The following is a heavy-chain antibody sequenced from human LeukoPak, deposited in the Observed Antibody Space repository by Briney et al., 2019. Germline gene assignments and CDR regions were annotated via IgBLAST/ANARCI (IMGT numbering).Heavy chain of an antibody. Sequence: PGGSLRLSCAASGFTFSDYYMNWVRQAPGKGLEWVAFIRYDGSNKYYADSVKGRFTISRDNSKNTLYLQMNSLSPEDTAVYYCARGDFTVSPFDYWGQGTLVTVSS. CDR2: IRYDGSNK. D-gene: IGHD3-9*01. V-gene: IGHV3-30*02. CDR3: ARGDFTVSPFDY. J-gene: IGHJ4*02. CDR1: GFTFSDYY.